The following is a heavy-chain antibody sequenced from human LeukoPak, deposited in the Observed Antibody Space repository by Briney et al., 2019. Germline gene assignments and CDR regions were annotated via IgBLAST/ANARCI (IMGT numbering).Heavy chain of an antibody. D-gene: IGHD3-10*01. CDR3: ARLGLWFGAP. Sequence: PSETLSLTCAVYGGSFSGYYWSWIRQPPGKGLEWIGEINHSGSTNYNPSLKSRVTISVDTSKSQFSLKLSSVTAADTAVYYCARLGLWFGAPWGQGTLVTVSS. CDR2: INHSGST. J-gene: IGHJ5*02. CDR1: GGSFSGYY. V-gene: IGHV4-34*01.